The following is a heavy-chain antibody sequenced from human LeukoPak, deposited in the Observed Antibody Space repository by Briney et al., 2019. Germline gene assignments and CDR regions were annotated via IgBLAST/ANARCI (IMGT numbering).Heavy chain of an antibody. CDR3: AREVGATVGVSGY. CDR2: IYSSGTT. J-gene: IGHJ4*02. Sequence: SETLSLTCTVSGGSMRSYYWSWIRQPAGKGLEWIGRIYSSGTTSYNPSLKSRVTMSVDTSKNQFSLKMRSVTAADTAVYYCAREVGATVGVSGYWGQGTLVTVSS. CDR1: GGSMRSYY. V-gene: IGHV4-4*07. D-gene: IGHD1-26*01.